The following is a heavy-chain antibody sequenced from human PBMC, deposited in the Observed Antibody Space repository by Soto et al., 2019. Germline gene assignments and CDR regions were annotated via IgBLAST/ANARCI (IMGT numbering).Heavy chain of an antibody. V-gene: IGHV3-7*01. CDR3: ARDFVHYDFWSGYSRLGYYYYMDV. Sequence: PGGSLRLSCAASGFTFSSYWMSWVRQAPGKGLEWVANIKQDGSEKYYVDSVKGRFTISRDNAKNSLYLQMNSLRAEDTAVYYCARDFVHYDFWSGYSRLGYYYYMDVWGKGTTVTVYS. J-gene: IGHJ6*03. D-gene: IGHD3-3*01. CDR1: GFTFSSYW. CDR2: IKQDGSEK.